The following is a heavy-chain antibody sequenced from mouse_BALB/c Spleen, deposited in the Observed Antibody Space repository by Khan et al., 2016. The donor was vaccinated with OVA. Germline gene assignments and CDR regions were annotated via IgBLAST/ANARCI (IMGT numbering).Heavy chain of an antibody. CDR2: IYPFNDDT. CDR1: RFTFTSYV. CDR3: APVGNYYVSFAY. Sequence: VQLKQSGPELVKPGASVKMSCKASRFTFTSYVMHWVKQKPGLGLEWIGYIYPFNDDTKYNEKFKGKATLTSDKSSSTAYMELSSLTSEESAVYYCAPVGNYYVSFAYWGQGTLVTVSA. J-gene: IGHJ3*01. V-gene: IGHV1S136*01. D-gene: IGHD1-1*01.